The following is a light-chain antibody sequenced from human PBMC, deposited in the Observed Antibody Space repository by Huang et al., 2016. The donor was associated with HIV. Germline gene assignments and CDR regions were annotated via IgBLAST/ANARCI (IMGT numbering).Light chain of an antibody. Sequence: DIVMTQSPNSLAVSLGERATINCKSSQSVLYSSKNRNYLAWYQQKPGQPPKLLIYWASTRESGVPDRFSCSGSATDFTLTIRSLQAEDVAVYYCQQYYSVPPSFGGGTKVEI. CDR1: QSVLYSSKNRNY. CDR3: QQYYSVPPS. J-gene: IGKJ4*01. CDR2: WAS. V-gene: IGKV4-1*01.